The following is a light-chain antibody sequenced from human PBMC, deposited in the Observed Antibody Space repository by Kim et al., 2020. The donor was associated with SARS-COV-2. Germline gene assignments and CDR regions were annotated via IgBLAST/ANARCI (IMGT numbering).Light chain of an antibody. CDR3: QQYDKWPLT. J-gene: IGKJ4*01. Sequence: VSPGETATLSCRASQSANSNLAWYQQKPGQAPRLLIYGASTRATDIPARFSGSGSGTDFTLTISCLQSEDFAVYYCQQYDKWPLTFGGGTKVEIK. CDR1: QSANSN. CDR2: GAS. V-gene: IGKV3-15*01.